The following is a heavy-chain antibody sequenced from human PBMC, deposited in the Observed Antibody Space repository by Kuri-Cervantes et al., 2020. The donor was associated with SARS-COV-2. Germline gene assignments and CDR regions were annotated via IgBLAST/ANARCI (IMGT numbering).Heavy chain of an antibody. V-gene: IGHV1-8*01. Sequence: ASVKVSCKASGDTFTSYDINWVRQATGQGLEWMGWMNPNSGNTGYAQKFQGRVTMTRNTSISTAYMELSSLRSEDTAVYYCARGEYYDYVWGSYRYIPNWFDPWGQGTLVTVSS. J-gene: IGHJ5*02. CDR1: GDTFTSYD. CDR3: ARGEYYDYVWGSYRYIPNWFDP. CDR2: MNPNSGNT. D-gene: IGHD3-16*02.